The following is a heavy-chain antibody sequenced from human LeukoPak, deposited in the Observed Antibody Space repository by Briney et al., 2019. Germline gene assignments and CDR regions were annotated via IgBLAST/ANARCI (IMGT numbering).Heavy chain of an antibody. CDR2: ISSSSSYI. V-gene: IGHV3-21*01. CDR1: GFTFSSYS. J-gene: IGHJ4*02. CDR3: ARSFLSIAAAATDY. Sequence: GGSLRLSCAASGFTFSSYSMNWVRQAPGKGLEWVSSISSSSSYIHYADSVKGRFTISRDNAKNSLYLQMNSLRAEDTAVYYCARSFLSIAAAATDYWGQGTLVTVSS. D-gene: IGHD6-13*01.